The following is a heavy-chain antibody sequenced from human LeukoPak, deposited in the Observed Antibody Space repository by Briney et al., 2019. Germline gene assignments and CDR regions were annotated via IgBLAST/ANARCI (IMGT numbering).Heavy chain of an antibody. V-gene: IGHV4-30-2*01. CDR3: ARVPRRLGPRRSDQHRSLGFNYYYGMDV. CDR1: GGSISSGGYS. CDR2: IYHSGST. D-gene: IGHD2-15*01. Sequence: SETLSLTCAVSGGSISSGGYSWSWIRQPPGKGLEWIGYIYHSGSTYYNPSLKSRVIISVDTSKNQFSLKLSSVTAADTAVYYCARVPRRLGPRRSDQHRSLGFNYYYGMDVWGQGTTVTVSS. J-gene: IGHJ6*02.